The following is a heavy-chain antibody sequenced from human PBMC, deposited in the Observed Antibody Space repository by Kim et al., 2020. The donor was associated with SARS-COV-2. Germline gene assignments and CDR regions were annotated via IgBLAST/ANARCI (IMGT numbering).Heavy chain of an antibody. Sequence: GGSLRLSCAASGFTFSSYAMSWVRQAPGKGLEWVSAISGSGGSTYYADSVKGRFTISRDNSKNTLYLQMNSLRAEDTAVYYCAKTLGRGDWLFRVWYGMDVWGQGTTVTVSS. J-gene: IGHJ6*02. CDR2: ISGSGGST. V-gene: IGHV3-23*01. CDR3: AKTLGRGDWLFRVWYGMDV. D-gene: IGHD3-9*01. CDR1: GFTFSSYA.